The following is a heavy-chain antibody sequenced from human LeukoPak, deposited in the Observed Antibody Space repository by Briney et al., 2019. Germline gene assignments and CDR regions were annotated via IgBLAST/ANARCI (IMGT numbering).Heavy chain of an antibody. CDR2: INPNSGGT. CDR3: ARSDATIVATLNDY. V-gene: IGHV1-2*02. J-gene: IGHJ4*02. CDR1: GYTFTGYY. D-gene: IGHD5-12*01. Sequence: ASVKYSCKASGYTFTGYYMHWVREAPGQGLEWMGWINPNSGGTNYAQKFQGRVTMTRDTSISTAYMELSRLRSDDTAVYYCARSDATIVATLNDYWGQGTLVTVSS.